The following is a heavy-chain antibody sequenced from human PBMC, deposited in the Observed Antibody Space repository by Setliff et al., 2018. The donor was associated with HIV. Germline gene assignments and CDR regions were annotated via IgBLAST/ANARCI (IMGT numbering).Heavy chain of an antibody. CDR1: GGFISTGGYS. D-gene: IGHD6-13*01. CDR3: ARGGSRGSWYWDY. V-gene: IGHV4-30-2*01. Sequence: PSETLSLTCTVSGGFISTGGYSWSWIRQPPGKGLEWIGYIYHSGNTYYNPSLKSRVSISVDRSKNHFSLRLSSVTAADTAVYYGARGGSRGSWYWDYWGQGTLVTVSS. J-gene: IGHJ4*02. CDR2: IYHSGNT.